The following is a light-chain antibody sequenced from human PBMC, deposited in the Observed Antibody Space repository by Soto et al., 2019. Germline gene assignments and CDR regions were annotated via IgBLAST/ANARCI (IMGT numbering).Light chain of an antibody. CDR1: SSDVGGYNY. CDR2: DVS. Sequence: QSALTQPASVSGSPGQSITICCTGTSSDVGGYNYVSWYQQHPGKAPKLMIYDVSNRPSGVSNRFSGSKSGNTASLTISGLQAEDEADYYCISYTSSSTQVVFGGGTKLTVL. CDR3: ISYTSSSTQVV. J-gene: IGLJ2*01. V-gene: IGLV2-14*01.